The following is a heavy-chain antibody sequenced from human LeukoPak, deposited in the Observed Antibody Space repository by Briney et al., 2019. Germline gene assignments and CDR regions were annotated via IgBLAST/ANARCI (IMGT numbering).Heavy chain of an antibody. V-gene: IGHV3-48*01. J-gene: IGHJ3*02. CDR1: GFTFSSYS. CDR2: ISSSSSTI. Sequence: PGGSLRLSCAASGFTFSSYSMNWVRQAPGKGLEWVSYISSSSSTIYYAASVEGRFTISRDNAKNSLYLQMNSLRAEDTAVYYCTSPGRDAFDIWGQGTMVTVSS. CDR3: TSPGRDAFDI.